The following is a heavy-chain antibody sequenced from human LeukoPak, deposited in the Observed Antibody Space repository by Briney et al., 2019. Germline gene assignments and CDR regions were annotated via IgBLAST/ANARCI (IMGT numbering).Heavy chain of an antibody. CDR3: ARGVYCSGGICYPDY. D-gene: IGHD2-15*01. Sequence: PSETLSLTCAVYGGSFSGYYWSWIRQPPGKGLEWIGEINHSGSTNYNPSLKSRVTISVDTSKNQFSLKLSSVTAADTAVYYCARGVYCSGGICYPDYWGQGTLVTVSS. J-gene: IGHJ4*02. V-gene: IGHV4-34*01. CDR2: INHSGST. CDR1: GGSFSGYY.